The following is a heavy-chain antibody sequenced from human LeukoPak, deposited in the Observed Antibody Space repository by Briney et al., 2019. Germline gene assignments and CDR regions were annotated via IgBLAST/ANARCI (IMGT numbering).Heavy chain of an antibody. J-gene: IGHJ4*02. V-gene: IGHV3-74*01. CDR3: AREMATIITADY. CDR2: INTDGRST. Sequence: GGSLRLSREASGFTFSSYRMHWVRQAPGKGLVWVSRINTDGRSTSYADSVKGRFTISRDNAKNTLYLQMNSLRAEDTAVYYCAREMATIITADYWGQGTLVTVSS. CDR1: GFTFSSYR. D-gene: IGHD5-24*01.